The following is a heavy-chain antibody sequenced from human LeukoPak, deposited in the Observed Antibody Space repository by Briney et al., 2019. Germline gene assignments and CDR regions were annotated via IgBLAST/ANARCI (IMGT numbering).Heavy chain of an antibody. D-gene: IGHD2-15*01. V-gene: IGHV3-23*01. CDR2: ISGSGGSS. CDR1: GFTFTTSA. CDR3: ASGRGYYEY. J-gene: IGHJ4*02. Sequence: SGGSLRLSCAATGFTFTTSAMTWVRQAPGKGLEWVSAISGSGGSSYHADSVKGRFTISRDNSKNTVYLHMNSLRADDTAIYYCASGRGYYEYWGQGTLVTVSS.